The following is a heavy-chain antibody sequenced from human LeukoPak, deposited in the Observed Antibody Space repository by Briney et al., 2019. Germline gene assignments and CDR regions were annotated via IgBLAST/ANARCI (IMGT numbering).Heavy chain of an antibody. V-gene: IGHV1-2*02. J-gene: IGHJ4*02. CDR2: INSNSGGT. Sequence: ASVKVSCKASGYTFTGYYMHWVRLAPGQGLQWIGWINSNSGGTNYAQKFQGRVTMTRDTSISTAYMDLSSLISDDTAVYYCARGSSSWEFDYWGQGTLLTVSS. CDR3: ARGSSSWEFDY. CDR1: GYTFTGYY. D-gene: IGHD6-13*01.